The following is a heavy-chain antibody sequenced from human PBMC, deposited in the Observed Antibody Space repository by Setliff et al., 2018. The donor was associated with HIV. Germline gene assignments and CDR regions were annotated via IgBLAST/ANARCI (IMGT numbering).Heavy chain of an antibody. D-gene: IGHD3-16*01. Sequence: SETLSLTCAVSGGSISSDNWWTWVRQPPGKGLEWIGEIYHSGSTNYNPSLKSRVTISVDKSKNQFSLKLSSVTAADTAVYYCARLGIMITFGGVSDDYWGQGTLVTVSS. CDR3: ARLGIMITFGGVSDDY. CDR1: GGSISSDNW. J-gene: IGHJ4*02. CDR2: IYHSGST. V-gene: IGHV4-4*02.